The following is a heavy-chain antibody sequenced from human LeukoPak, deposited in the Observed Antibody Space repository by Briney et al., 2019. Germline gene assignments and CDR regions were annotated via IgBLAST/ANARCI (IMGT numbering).Heavy chain of an antibody. D-gene: IGHD6-19*01. CDR2: IYYSGST. V-gene: IGHV4-59*08. CDR1: GGSISSYY. J-gene: IGHJ6*02. CDR3: ARFRQWLDNYYYYGMDV. Sequence: SETLSLTCTVSGGSISSYYWSWIRQPPGKGLEWIGYIYYSGSTNYNPSLKSRVTISVDTSKNQFSLKLSSVTAADTAVYYCARFRQWLDNYYYYGMDVWGQGTTVTVS.